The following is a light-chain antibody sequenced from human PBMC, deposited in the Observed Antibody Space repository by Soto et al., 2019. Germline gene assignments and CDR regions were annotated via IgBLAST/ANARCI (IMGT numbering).Light chain of an antibody. V-gene: IGLV4-69*01. CDR3: QTWGTGTHVV. J-gene: IGLJ2*01. Sequence: QSVLTQSPSASASLGASVTLTCTLSSGHSNFAIAWLQQQPDRGPRYLMKVNTDGSHDKGDGIPDRFSGSTSGAERYLTISSLQSEDEADYYCQTWGTGTHVVFGGGTKLTVL. CDR2: VNTDGSH. CDR1: SGHSNFA.